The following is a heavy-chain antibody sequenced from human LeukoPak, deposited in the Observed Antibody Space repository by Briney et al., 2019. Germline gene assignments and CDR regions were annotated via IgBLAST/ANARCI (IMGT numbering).Heavy chain of an antibody. D-gene: IGHD3-16*01. CDR3: AKDGGNWHDSEGNYLMRSYMDV. Sequence: PGGSLRLSCAASGFTFSSQWMGWVRQAPGKGLEWVANVNQGGTEKFYVGSVKGRFTISRDNSKNTLYLQMNSLRVEDTAVYYCAKDGGNWHDSEGNYLMRSYMDVWGKGTTVTVSS. CDR2: VNQGGTEK. V-gene: IGHV3-7*01. J-gene: IGHJ6*03. CDR1: GFTFSSQW.